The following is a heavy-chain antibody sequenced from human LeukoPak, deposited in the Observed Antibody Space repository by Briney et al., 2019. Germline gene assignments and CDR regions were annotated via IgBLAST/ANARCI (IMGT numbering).Heavy chain of an antibody. V-gene: IGHV1-18*01. CDR1: GYTFTNYA. D-gene: IGHD5-12*01. Sequence: ASVKVSCXASGYTFTNYAISWVRLAPGQGLEWVGWITTYNGNTNYAQKLQGRVTMTTDTSTSTAYMELRSLRSDDTAVYYCAREPLVVGATVDYWGQGTLVTVSS. CDR3: AREPLVVGATVDY. J-gene: IGHJ4*02. CDR2: ITTYNGNT.